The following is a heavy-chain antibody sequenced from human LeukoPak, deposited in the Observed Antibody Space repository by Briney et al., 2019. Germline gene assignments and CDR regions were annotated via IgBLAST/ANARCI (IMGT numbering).Heavy chain of an antibody. CDR3: ARDTGSRMVAWNWFDP. CDR2: IYTSGST. V-gene: IGHV4-4*07. CDR1: GGSISSYY. J-gene: IGHJ5*02. D-gene: IGHD5-12*01. Sequence: KASETLSLTCTVSGGSISSYYWSWIRQPAGKGLEWIGRIYTSGSTNYNPSLKSRVTMSVDTSKNQFSLKLSSVTAADTAVYYCARDTGSRMVAWNWFDPWGQGTLVTVSS.